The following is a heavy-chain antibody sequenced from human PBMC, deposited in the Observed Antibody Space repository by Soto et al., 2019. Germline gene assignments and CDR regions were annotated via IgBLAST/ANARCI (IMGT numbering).Heavy chain of an antibody. V-gene: IGHV4-4*02. J-gene: IGHJ4*02. Sequence: QVQLQESGPGLVKPSGTLSLNCAVSGGSFTSNNWWTWVRQPPGQGLEWIGEIYRTGSTNYNPSLKSRVTISLDKYEKQISRKVTSLTAADKVVYYCARLDTGTSVDYWGQGTLVTFSS. CDR2: IYRTGST. CDR1: GGSFTSNNW. D-gene: IGHD1-7*01. CDR3: ARLDTGTSVDY.